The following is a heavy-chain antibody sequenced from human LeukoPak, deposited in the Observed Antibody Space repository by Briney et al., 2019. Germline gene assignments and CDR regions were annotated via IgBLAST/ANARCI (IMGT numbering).Heavy chain of an antibody. V-gene: IGHV3-53*01. CDR3: ARESDYYGSGAAFDI. D-gene: IGHD3-10*01. CDR1: GFTVSSNY. Sequence: GGSLRLSCAAYGFTVSSNYMSWVRQDPGKGLEWVSVIYSGGSTYYADSVMGRFTIPRDNSKNTLYLQMNSLRAEDTAVYYCARESDYYGSGAAFDIWGQGTMVTVSS. CDR2: IYSGGST. J-gene: IGHJ3*02.